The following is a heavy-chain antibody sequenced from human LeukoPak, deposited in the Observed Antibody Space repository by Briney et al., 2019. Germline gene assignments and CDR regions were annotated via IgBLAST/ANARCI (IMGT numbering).Heavy chain of an antibody. Sequence: ASVKVSCKASGYTFASYGITWVRQAPGQGLERMGRISGYSGNTDYAQKLQGRVTMTTDTSTSTAYMELRSLRSDDTAVYYCARDGYCSGGSCYNSRYGMDVWGKGTTVTVSS. J-gene: IGHJ6*04. D-gene: IGHD2-15*01. CDR3: ARDGYCSGGSCYNSRYGMDV. V-gene: IGHV1-18*04. CDR1: GYTFASYG. CDR2: ISGYSGNT.